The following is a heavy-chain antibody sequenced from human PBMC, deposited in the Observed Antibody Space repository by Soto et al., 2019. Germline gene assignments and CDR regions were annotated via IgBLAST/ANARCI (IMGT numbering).Heavy chain of an antibody. CDR2: ISYDGSNK. J-gene: IGHJ6*03. CDR3: AKGTHRVTTDHNSYYYMRV. Sequence: PGGSLRLSCAASGFTFSSYGMHWVRQAPGKGLEWVAVISYDGSNKYYADSVKGRFTISRDNSKNTLYLQMNSLRAEDTAVYYCAKGTHRVTTDHNSYYYMRVGGKGTRVTVPS. D-gene: IGHD4-17*01. V-gene: IGHV3-30*18. CDR1: GFTFSSYG.